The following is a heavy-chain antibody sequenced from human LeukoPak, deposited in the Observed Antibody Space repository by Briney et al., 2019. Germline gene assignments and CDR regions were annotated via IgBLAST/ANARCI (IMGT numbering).Heavy chain of an antibody. CDR3: ARHRCSSTSCYDYFDY. CDR2: IYYSGST. D-gene: IGHD2-2*01. CDR1: GGSISSSTYY. V-gene: IGHV4-39*01. Sequence: SETLSLTCTVSGGSISSSTYYWGWIRQPPGKGLEWIGSIYYSGSTYYNPSLKSRLTISVDTSKNQFSLKLSSVTAADTAVYYCARHRCSSTSCYDYFDYWGQGTTVTVSS. J-gene: IGHJ4*03.